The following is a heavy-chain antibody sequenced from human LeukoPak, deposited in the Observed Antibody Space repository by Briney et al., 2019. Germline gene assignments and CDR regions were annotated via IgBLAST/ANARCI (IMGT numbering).Heavy chain of an antibody. J-gene: IGHJ4*02. V-gene: IGHV4-59*08. Sequence: SETLSLTCSVSGGSISSLYWSWIRQPPGKGLEWIGYIYYSGSTNYNPSLKSRVTISVDTSKNQFSLKLSSVTAADTAVYYCATSKTEYYYDSSGAFDYWGQGTLVTVSS. CDR1: GGSISSLY. CDR2: IYYSGST. D-gene: IGHD3-22*01. CDR3: ATSKTEYYYDSSGAFDY.